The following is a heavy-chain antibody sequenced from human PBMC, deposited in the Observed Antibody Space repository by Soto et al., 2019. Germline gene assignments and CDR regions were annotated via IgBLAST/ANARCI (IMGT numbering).Heavy chain of an antibody. CDR2: ISYDGSNK. D-gene: IGHD1-26*01. V-gene: IGHV3-30-3*01. J-gene: IGHJ4*02. Sequence: VAVISYDGSNKYYADSVKGRFTISRNNSKNTLYLQMNSLRAEDTAVDYCARDRVGATFDYWGQGTLVTVSS. CDR3: ARDRVGATFDY.